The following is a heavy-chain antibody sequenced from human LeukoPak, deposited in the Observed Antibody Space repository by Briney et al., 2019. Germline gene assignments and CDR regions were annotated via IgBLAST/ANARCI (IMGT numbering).Heavy chain of an antibody. CDR3: ASFPGGENY. J-gene: IGHJ4*02. D-gene: IGHD3-16*01. CDR2: ISSSSSTI. Sequence: PGGSLRLSCAASGFTFSSYRMNWVREAPGKGLEGVSYISSSSSTIYYADSVKGRFTISRDNAKNSLYLQMNSLRAEDTAVYYCASFPGGENYWGQGTLVTVSS. CDR1: GFTFSSYR. V-gene: IGHV3-48*01.